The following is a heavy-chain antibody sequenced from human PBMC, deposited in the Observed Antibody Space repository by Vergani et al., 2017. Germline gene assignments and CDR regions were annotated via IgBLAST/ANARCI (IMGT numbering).Heavy chain of an antibody. CDR2: IRFDGSNQ. Sequence: QVQLVESGGGVVQRGGSLRLSCATSGFPLSNYDMQWIRQGPGKGLEFVAFIRFDGSNQYYADSVKGRFTLSRDFSKNTLYLQMNNLRTDDTATYDCAKHFRGWGIYYWCQGSKVIVSS. CDR1: GFPLSNYD. CDR3: AKHFRGWGIYY. J-gene: IGHJ4*02. V-gene: IGHV3-30*02. D-gene: IGHD3-16*01.